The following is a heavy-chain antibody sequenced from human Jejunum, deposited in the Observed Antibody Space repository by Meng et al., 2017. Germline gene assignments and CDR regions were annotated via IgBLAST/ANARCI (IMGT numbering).Heavy chain of an antibody. CDR2: IRMKTYGGTA. D-gene: IGHD1-1*01. Sequence: GESLKISCTAPGFTFGDYALSWFRQAPGKGLEWVGFIRMKTYGGTAEYAASVKGRYTISRDDSKSIAYLQMNSLKTEDTAVYYCSRLVVVKGNAFDIWGQGTTVTVSS. J-gene: IGHJ3*02. V-gene: IGHV3-49*03. CDR1: GFTFGDYA. CDR3: SRLVVVKGNAFDI.